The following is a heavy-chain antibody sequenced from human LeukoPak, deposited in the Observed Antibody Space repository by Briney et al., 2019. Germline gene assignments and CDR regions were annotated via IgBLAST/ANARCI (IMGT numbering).Heavy chain of an antibody. D-gene: IGHD3/OR15-3a*01. V-gene: IGHV1-8*01. CDR2: MSPYGGNT. CDR1: GYAYTTSD. J-gene: IGHJ4*02. CDR3: ARGGSFGLKANLDS. Sequence: ASVKVSCKASGYAYTTSDINWVRQATGQGLEWMGWMSPYGGNTRYAQKFQARITMTRNTSASTAYMELSSLTSEDTAVYYCARGGSFGLKANLDSWGQGTLVTVSS.